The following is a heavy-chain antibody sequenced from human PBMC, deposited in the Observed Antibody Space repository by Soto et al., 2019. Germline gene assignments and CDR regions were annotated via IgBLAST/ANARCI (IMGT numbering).Heavy chain of an antibody. V-gene: IGHV3-23*01. D-gene: IGHD6-6*01. CDR1: GFTFSSYA. J-gene: IGHJ3*02. CDR2: ISGSGGST. CDR3: AKTLSIAARISPAFDI. Sequence: GGSLRLSCAASGFTFSSYAMSWVRQAPGKGLEWVSAISGSGGSTYYADSVKGRFTISRDNSKNTLYLQMNSLRAEDTAVYYCAKTLSIAARISPAFDIWGKGTMVTLS.